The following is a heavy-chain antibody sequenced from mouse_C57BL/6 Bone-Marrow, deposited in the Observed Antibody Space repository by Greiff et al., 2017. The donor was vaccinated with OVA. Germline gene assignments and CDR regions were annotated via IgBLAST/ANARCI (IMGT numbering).Heavy chain of an antibody. D-gene: IGHD1-1*01. Sequence: EVQLQQSGAELVRPGASVKLSCTASGFNIKDDYMHWVKQRPEQGLEWIGWIDPDNGDTEYASKFQGKATITADTSSNTAYLQLSSLTSEDTAVYYCTTFLAEAFDYWGQGTTLTVSS. CDR3: TTFLAEAFDY. CDR1: GFNIKDDY. CDR2: IDPDNGDT. V-gene: IGHV14-4*01. J-gene: IGHJ2*01.